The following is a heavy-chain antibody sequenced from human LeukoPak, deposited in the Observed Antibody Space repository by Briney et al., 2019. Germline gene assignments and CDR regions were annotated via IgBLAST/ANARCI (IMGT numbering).Heavy chain of an antibody. V-gene: IGHV4-30-2*01. CDR3: ARSDTIMAIFDY. CDR2: IYHSGST. J-gene: IGHJ4*02. D-gene: IGHD5-18*01. CDR1: GGSISSGGYS. Sequence: SQTLSLTCAVSGGSISSGGYSWSWIRQPPGKGLEWIGYIYHSGSTYYNPSLKSRVTISVDRSKNQFSLKLSSVTAADTAVYYCARSDTIMAIFDYWGQGTLVTVSS.